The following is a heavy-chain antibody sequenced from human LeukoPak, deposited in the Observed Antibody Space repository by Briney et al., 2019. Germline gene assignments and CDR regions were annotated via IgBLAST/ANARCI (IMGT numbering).Heavy chain of an antibody. CDR3: ASDGDSGWYFDY. Sequence: GGSLRLSCAASGFTFSSYSMNWVRQAPGKGLEWVSSISSSSSYIYYADSVKGRFTISRDSAKNSLYLQMNSLRAEDTAVYYCASDGDSGWYFDYWGQGTLVTVSS. CDR1: GFTFSSYS. V-gene: IGHV3-21*01. CDR2: ISSSSSYI. D-gene: IGHD6-19*01. J-gene: IGHJ4*02.